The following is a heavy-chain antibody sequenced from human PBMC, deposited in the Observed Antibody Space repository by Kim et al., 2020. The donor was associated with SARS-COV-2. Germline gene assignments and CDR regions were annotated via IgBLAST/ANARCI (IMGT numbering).Heavy chain of an antibody. CDR3: AGEFQEERGYSGYDSYFDY. D-gene: IGHD5-12*01. V-gene: IGHV1-46*01. CDR2: INPRGGST. J-gene: IGHJ4*02. Sequence: ASVKVSCKASGYTFTSYYMHWVRQAPGQGLEWMGIINPRGGSTNYAQKFQGRVTMTRDTSTSTVYMELSSLRSEDTAVYYCAGEFQEERGYSGYDSYFDYWGQGTLVTVSS. CDR1: GYTFTSYY.